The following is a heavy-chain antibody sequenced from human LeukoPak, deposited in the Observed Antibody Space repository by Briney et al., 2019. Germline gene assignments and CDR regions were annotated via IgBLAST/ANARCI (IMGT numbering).Heavy chain of an antibody. V-gene: IGHV3-30*18. CDR3: AKTYVVASDAFDI. CDR1: GFTFSSYG. CDR2: MSYDGSNK. J-gene: IGHJ3*02. D-gene: IGHD2-21*01. Sequence: GGSLRLSCAASGFTFSSYGMHWVRQAPGKGLEWVAVMSYDGSNKYYADSVKGRFTISRDNSKNTLYLQMNSLRAEDTAVYYCAKTYVVASDAFDIWGQGTMVTVSS.